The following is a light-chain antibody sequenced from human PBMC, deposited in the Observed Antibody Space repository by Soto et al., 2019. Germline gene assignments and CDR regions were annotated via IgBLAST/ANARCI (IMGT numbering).Light chain of an antibody. CDR1: SSNIGNNF. V-gene: IGLV1-51*01. J-gene: IGLJ3*02. Sequence: QSVLTQPPSVSAAPGQTVTMSCSGSSSNIGNNFVAWYQQLPGTAPKLLIYDDTKRPYGIPGRFSASKSGTSATLGITGLQTGDEADYYCGAWDRSLGVVVFGGGTKVTVL. CDR2: DDT. CDR3: GAWDRSLGVVV.